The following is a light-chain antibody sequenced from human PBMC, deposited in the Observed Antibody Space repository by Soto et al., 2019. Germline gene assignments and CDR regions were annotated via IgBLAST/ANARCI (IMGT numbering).Light chain of an antibody. V-gene: IGLV1-44*01. J-gene: IGLJ2*01. CDR3: AAWDDSLSGPV. CDR1: SSNIGRNT. Sequence: QAVVTQPPSASGTPGQRVTMSCSGGSSNIGRNTVSWYQQLPGTAPKVLISGDNQRSSGVPDRFSGSKSGTSASLAISGLQSEAEADYNCAAWDDSLSGPVFGGGTKLTVL. CDR2: GDN.